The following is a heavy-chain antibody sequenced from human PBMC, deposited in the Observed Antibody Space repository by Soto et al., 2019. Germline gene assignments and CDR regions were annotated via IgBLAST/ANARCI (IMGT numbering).Heavy chain of an antibody. V-gene: IGHV1-18*01. CDR2: ISAYNGNT. Sequence: QVQLVQSGAEVKKPGASVKVSCRASGYTFISYGISWVRQAPGQGLEWMGWISAYNGNTNYAQKLQGRVTLTTDTSTGTAYMELRSMRSDDTAVYYCARTTDYYYGMDVWGQGTTVTVSS. CDR1: GYTFISYG. J-gene: IGHJ6*02. D-gene: IGHD4-17*01. CDR3: ARTTDYYYGMDV.